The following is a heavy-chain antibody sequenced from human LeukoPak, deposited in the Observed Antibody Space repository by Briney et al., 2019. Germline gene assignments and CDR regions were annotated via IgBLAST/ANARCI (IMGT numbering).Heavy chain of an antibody. CDR1: GGSICSSNW. J-gene: IGHJ3*01. CDR3: AGGDYSSSFDF. D-gene: IGHD6-13*01. CDR2: VYHSGST. Sequence: PSGTLSLTCAVSGGSICSSNWWSWVRQPPGKGLEWIGEVYHSGSTNNNPSLKSRVTISIDKSKHQFSLKLTSVTAADTAVYYCAGGDYSSSFDFWGQGTMVTVSS. V-gene: IGHV4-4*02.